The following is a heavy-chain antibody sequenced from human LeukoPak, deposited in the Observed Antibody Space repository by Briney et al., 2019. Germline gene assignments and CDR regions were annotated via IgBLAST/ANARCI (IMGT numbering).Heavy chain of an antibody. V-gene: IGHV4-59*01. D-gene: IGHD3-3*01. CDR2: IYYSGST. Sequence: PSETLSLTCTASGDSISSYYWSWIRQPPGKGLEWIGYIYYSGSTNYNPSLKSRVTISVDTSKNQFSLKLSSVTAADTAVYYCARELRFLEWSPSYMDVWGKGTTVTVSS. CDR3: ARELRFLEWSPSYMDV. J-gene: IGHJ6*03. CDR1: GDSISSYY.